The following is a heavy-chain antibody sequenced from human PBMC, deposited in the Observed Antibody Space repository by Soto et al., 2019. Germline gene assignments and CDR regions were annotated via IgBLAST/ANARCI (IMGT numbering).Heavy chain of an antibody. J-gene: IGHJ4*02. CDR1: GFTFSSYG. CDR2: IWYDGSNK. CDR3: ARDGPGGYYDSSPTAHFDY. D-gene: IGHD3-22*01. Sequence: QVQLVESGGGVVQPGRSLRLSCAASGFTFSSYGMHWVRQAPGKGLEWVAVIWYDGSNKYYADSVKGRFTISRDNSKNTQYLQMNSLRAEDTAVYYCARDGPGGYYDSSPTAHFDYWGQGTLVTVSS. V-gene: IGHV3-33*01.